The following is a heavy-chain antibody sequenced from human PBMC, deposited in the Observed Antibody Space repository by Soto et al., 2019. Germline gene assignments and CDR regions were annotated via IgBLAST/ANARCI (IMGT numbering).Heavy chain of an antibody. J-gene: IGHJ4*02. CDR3: AKDSGYDHTD. D-gene: IGHD5-12*01. V-gene: IGHV3-23*01. Sequence: EVQLLESGGGLVQPGASLRLSCAASGFTFGSSGMSWVRQAPGKGLEWISGLSGSGGSTYYADSVKGRFTISRDTSKSTLYLQMHSLRVEDTAVYYCAKDSGYDHTDWGQGTLVTVSS. CDR1: GFTFGSSG. CDR2: LSGSGGST.